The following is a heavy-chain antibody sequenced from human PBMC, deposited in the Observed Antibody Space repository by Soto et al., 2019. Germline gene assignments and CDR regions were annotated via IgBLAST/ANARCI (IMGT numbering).Heavy chain of an antibody. D-gene: IGHD2-8*01. J-gene: IGHJ4*02. V-gene: IGHV3-74*01. CDR3: ARVPTGKYGVWNY. Sequence: GGSLILSCAASGFTFISYWMHWVRQAPGRGLVWVSRINPGGSITAYADSVKGRFTISRDNAKNTLYLQMNSLRGDDTAVYYCARVPTGKYGVWNYWGQGTLVTVSS. CDR2: INPGGSIT. CDR1: GFTFISYW.